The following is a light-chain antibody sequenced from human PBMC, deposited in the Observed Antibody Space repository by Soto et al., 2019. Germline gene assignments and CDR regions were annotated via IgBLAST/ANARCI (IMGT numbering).Light chain of an antibody. CDR3: AAWDDSLSAVV. CDR2: RND. J-gene: IGLJ2*01. Sequence: VLTQPPSASGTPGQRVTISCSGSSSNIGSNYVYWYQQLPGSAPKLLIYRNDQRPSGVPDRFSASKSGTAASLAISGLRSEDEADYHCAAWDDSLSAVVFGGGTKVTVL. CDR1: SSNIGSNY. V-gene: IGLV1-47*01.